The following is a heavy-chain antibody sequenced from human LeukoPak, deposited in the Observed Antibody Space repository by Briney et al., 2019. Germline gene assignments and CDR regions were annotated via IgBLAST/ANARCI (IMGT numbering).Heavy chain of an antibody. CDR1: GFTFSGYW. J-gene: IGHJ3*02. CDR2: INSDGGST. D-gene: IGHD5-18*01. V-gene: IGHV3-74*01. CDR3: VRDGYSYGFMLAFDI. Sequence: GGSLRLSCAASGFTFSGYWMHWVRQAPGKGLVWVSRINSDGGSTNYADSVKGRFTISRDSAKNTLYLQMNSLRAEDTVVYYCVRDGYSYGFMLAFDIWGLGTRVTVSS.